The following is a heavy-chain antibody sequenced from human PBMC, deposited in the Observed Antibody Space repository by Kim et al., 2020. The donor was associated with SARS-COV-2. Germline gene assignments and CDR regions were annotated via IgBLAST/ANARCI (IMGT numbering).Heavy chain of an antibody. D-gene: IGHD3-22*01. CDR3: ASVMGYYYDSSGYYSAFDI. J-gene: IGHJ3*02. Sequence: GRFTISRDNSKNPLYLQMNSLRAEDTAVYYCASVMGYYYDSSGYYSAFDIWGQGTMVTVSS. V-gene: IGHV3-30*03.